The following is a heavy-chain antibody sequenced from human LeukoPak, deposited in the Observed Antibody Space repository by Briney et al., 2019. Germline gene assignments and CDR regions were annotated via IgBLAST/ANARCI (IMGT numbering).Heavy chain of an antibody. Sequence: GGSLRLSCAVSGFTFSSYAMSWVRQAPGKGLEWVSAISGCGAITSYSDSVKGRFTISRDNSKNTLYLQMNSLRAEDTALYYCAKSYPLVVMPAESPFDYWGQGTLVTVSS. D-gene: IGHD2-2*01. CDR1: GFTFSSYA. V-gene: IGHV3-23*01. CDR3: AKSYPLVVMPAESPFDY. CDR2: ISGCGAIT. J-gene: IGHJ4*02.